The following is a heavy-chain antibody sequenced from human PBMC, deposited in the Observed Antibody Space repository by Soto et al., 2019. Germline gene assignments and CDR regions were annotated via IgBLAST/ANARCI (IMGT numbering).Heavy chain of an antibody. CDR1: GFTFSSYS. J-gene: IGHJ4*02. Sequence: EVQLVESGGGLVKPGGSLRLSCAASGFTFSSYSMNWVRQAPGKGLAWVSSISSSSSYIYYADSVKGRFTISRDNDKNSLYLQMNSLRAEDTAVYYCARAAVAGNDYWGQGTLVTVSS. V-gene: IGHV3-21*01. D-gene: IGHD6-19*01. CDR3: ARAAVAGNDY. CDR2: ISSSSSYI.